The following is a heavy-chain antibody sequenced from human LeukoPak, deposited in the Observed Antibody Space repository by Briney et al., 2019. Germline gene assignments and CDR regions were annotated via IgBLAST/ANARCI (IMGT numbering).Heavy chain of an antibody. CDR3: TREGAYCGGDCYNDAFDI. CDR1: GFTFGDYA. J-gene: IGHJ3*02. V-gene: IGHV3-49*04. D-gene: IGHD2-21*02. Sequence: GRSLRLSCTASGFTFGDYAMSWVRQAPGQGLEWVGFIRSKAYGGTTEYAASVKGRFTISRDDSKSIAYLQMNSLKTEDTAVYYCTREGAYCGGDCYNDAFDIWGQGTMVTVSS. CDR2: IRSKAYGGTT.